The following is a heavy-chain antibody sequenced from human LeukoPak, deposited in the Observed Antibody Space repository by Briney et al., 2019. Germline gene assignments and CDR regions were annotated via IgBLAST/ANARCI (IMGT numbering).Heavy chain of an antibody. V-gene: IGHV3-15*01. J-gene: IGHJ4*02. CDR3: TTDVVGAPSFDY. CDR2: IKSKTDGGTT. D-gene: IGHD2-15*01. Sequence: GGSLRLSCAASGFTFSNAWMSWVRQAPGKGLEWVGRIKSKTDGGTTDYAAPVKGRFTISGDDSKNTLYLQMNSLKTEDTAVYYCTTDVVGAPSFDYWGQGTLVTVSS. CDR1: GFTFSNAW.